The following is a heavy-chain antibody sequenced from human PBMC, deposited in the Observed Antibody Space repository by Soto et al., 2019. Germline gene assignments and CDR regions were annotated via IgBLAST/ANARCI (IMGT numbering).Heavy chain of an antibody. Sequence: SVKVSCKASGGTFSSYTISWVRQAPGQGLEWMGRIIPILGIANYAQRFQGRVTITADTSKKQISLRLSSVTAADTAVYYCARAIVVVPAAIIWFDPWGQGTLVTVSS. CDR3: ARAIVVVPAAIIWFDP. CDR2: IIPILGIA. V-gene: IGHV1-69*02. CDR1: GGTFSSYT. J-gene: IGHJ5*02. D-gene: IGHD2-2*01.